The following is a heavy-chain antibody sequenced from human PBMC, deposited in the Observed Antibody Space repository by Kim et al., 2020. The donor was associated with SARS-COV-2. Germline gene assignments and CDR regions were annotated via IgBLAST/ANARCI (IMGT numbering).Heavy chain of an antibody. J-gene: IGHJ6*02. CDR3: ARDGKWLGSDAAAGTHYYYYGMDV. CDR2: IWYDGSNK. Sequence: GGSLRLSCAASGFTFSSYGMHWVRQAPGKGLEWVAVIWYDGSNKYYADSVKGRFTISRDNSKNTLYLQMNSLRAEDTAVYYCARDGKWLGSDAAAGTHYYYYGMDVWGQGTTVTVSS. V-gene: IGHV3-33*01. CDR1: GFTFSSYG. D-gene: IGHD6-13*01.